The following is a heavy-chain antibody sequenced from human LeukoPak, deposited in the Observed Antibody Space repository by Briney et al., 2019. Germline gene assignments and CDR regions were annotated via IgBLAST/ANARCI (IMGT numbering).Heavy chain of an antibody. D-gene: IGHD5-12*01. CDR3: ARASSFGYCGYAHQSLIDH. CDR2: FYQGGST. V-gene: IGHV4-38-2*01. Sequence: PSETLSLTCGVSGYSISSGYYWGWIRQPPGKGLEWIGSFYQGGSTYYNPSLKSRVTISVDTSKNQFSLKLSSVTAADTAVYYCARASSFGYCGYAHQSLIDHWGQGTLVTVSS. CDR1: GYSISSGYY. J-gene: IGHJ4*02.